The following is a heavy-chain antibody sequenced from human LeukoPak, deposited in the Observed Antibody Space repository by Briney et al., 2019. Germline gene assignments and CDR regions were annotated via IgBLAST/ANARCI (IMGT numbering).Heavy chain of an antibody. Sequence: PGRSLRLSCTASGFTFGDYAMSWVRQAPGEGLEWVGFIRSKAYGGTTEYAASVKGRFTISRDDSKSVAYLQMNSLKIEDTAVYYCSRPGVPGIYYVSGSSGDCGQGTLVTVSS. V-gene: IGHV3-49*04. CDR1: GFTFGDYA. D-gene: IGHD3-10*01. CDR3: SRPGVPGIYYVSGSSGD. J-gene: IGHJ4*02. CDR2: IRSKAYGGTT.